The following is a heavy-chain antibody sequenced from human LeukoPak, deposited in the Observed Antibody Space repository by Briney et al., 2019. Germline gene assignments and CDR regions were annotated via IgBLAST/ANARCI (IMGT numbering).Heavy chain of an antibody. V-gene: IGHV3-21*01. CDR2: ISTSSSYI. J-gene: IGHJ1*01. CDR3: ARDPWGSSGYFQH. D-gene: IGHD6-19*01. CDR1: GFTFSSYS. Sequence: GGSLRLSCAASGFTFSSYSMNWVRQAPGKGLEWVSLISTSSSYIYYADPVKGRSTISRDNAKNSLYLQMNTLRAEDTAVYYCARDPWGSSGYFQHWGQGTLVTVSS.